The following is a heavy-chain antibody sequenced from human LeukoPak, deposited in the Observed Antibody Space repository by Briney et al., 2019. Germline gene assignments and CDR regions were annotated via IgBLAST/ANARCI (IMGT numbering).Heavy chain of an antibody. V-gene: IGHV1-69*06. CDR3: ARVRHQLRPTYYYYYMDV. Sequence: SVKVSCKASGGTFSSYAISWVRQAPGQGLEWMGGIIPIFGTANYAQKFQGRVTITADKSTSTAYMELSSLRSEDTAVYYCARVRHQLRPTYYYYYMDVWGKGTTVTVSS. D-gene: IGHD2-2*01. CDR1: GGTFSSYA. CDR2: IIPIFGTA. J-gene: IGHJ6*03.